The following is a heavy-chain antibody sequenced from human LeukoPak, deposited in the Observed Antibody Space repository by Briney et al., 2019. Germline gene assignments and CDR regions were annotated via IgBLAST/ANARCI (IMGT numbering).Heavy chain of an antibody. D-gene: IGHD5-24*01. CDR1: GGSISSSSYY. J-gene: IGHJ3*02. V-gene: IGHV4-39*01. CDR3: ASFRDGYKYAFDI. CDR2: IYYSGST. Sequence: TSETLSLTCTVSGGSISSSSYYWGWIRQPPGKGLEWIGSIYYSGSTYYNPSLKSRVTISVDTSKNQFSLKLSSVTAADTAVYYCASFRDGYKYAFDIWGQGTMVTVSS.